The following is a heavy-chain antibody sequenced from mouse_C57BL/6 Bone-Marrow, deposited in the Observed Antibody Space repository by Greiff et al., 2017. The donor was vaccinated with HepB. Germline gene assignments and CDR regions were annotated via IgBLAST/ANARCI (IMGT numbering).Heavy chain of an antibody. CDR3: TGAPYYYGYWYFDV. Sequence: EVKLEESGGGLVQPGGSMKLSCVASGFTFSNYWMNWVRQSPEKGLEWVAQIRLKSDNYATHYAESVKGRFTISRDDSKSSVYLQMYNLRAEDTGIYYCTGAPYYYGYWYFDVWGTGTTVTVSS. J-gene: IGHJ1*03. V-gene: IGHV6-3*01. CDR2: IRLKSDNYAT. CDR1: GFTFSNYW. D-gene: IGHD1-1*01.